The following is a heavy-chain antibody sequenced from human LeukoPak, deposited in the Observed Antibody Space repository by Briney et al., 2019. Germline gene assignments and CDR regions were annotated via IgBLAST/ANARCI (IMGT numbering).Heavy chain of an antibody. V-gene: IGHV1-69*04. CDR3: ARGGGIPYSSSWHYFDY. Sequence: SVKVSCKASGGTFSSYAISWVRQAPGQGLEWMGRIIPILGIANYAQKFQGRVTITADKSTSTAYMELSSLRSEDTAVYYCARGGGIPYSSSWHYFDYWGQGTLVTVSS. J-gene: IGHJ4*02. CDR2: IIPILGIA. D-gene: IGHD6-13*01. CDR1: GGTFSSYA.